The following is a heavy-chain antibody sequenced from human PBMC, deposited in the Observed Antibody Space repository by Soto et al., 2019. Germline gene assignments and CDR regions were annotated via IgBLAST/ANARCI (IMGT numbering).Heavy chain of an antibody. CDR3: ARGGSDCSSTSCPGYYYYYYMDV. D-gene: IGHD2-2*01. Sequence: ASVKVSCKASGYTFTSYAMHWVRQAPGQRLEWMGWINAGNGNTKYSQKFQGRVTITRDTSASTAYMELSSLRSEDTAVYYCARGGSDCSSTSCPGYYYYYYMDVWGKGTTVTVSS. V-gene: IGHV1-3*01. CDR2: INAGNGNT. CDR1: GYTFTSYA. J-gene: IGHJ6*03.